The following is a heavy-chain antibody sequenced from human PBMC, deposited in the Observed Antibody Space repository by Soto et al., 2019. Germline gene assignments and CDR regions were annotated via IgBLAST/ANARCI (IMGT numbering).Heavy chain of an antibody. CDR1: GGSISSSSYY. Sequence: QLQLQESGPGLVKPSETLSLTCTVSGGSISSSSYYWGWIRQPPGKELEWMGSIYYSGSTYYNPSLKRRVTIPVDTSKNQFSLNLSSVTAADTAVYYCARRPAESYRMIVVAHFDYWGQGTLVTVSS. J-gene: IGHJ4*02. V-gene: IGHV4-39*01. D-gene: IGHD3-22*01. CDR3: ARRPAESYRMIVVAHFDY. CDR2: IYYSGST.